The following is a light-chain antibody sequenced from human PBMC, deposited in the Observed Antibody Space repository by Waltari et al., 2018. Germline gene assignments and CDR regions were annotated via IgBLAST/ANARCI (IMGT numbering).Light chain of an antibody. J-gene: IGKJ4*01. V-gene: IGKV3-11*01. CDR1: QSVGHS. Sequence: DIVLTQSPVTLSLSPGDRATLSCRASQSVGHSLAWYQLKPGQAPTLLIYDASTKATGIPARFSGSGSGTDFTLTITYLAPEDFAVYYCQQRSSWPLTFGGGTTVEIK. CDR2: DAS. CDR3: QQRSSWPLT.